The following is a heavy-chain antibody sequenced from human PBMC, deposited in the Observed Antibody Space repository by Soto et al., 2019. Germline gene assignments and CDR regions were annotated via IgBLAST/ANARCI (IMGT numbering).Heavy chain of an antibody. V-gene: IGHV1-18*01. CDR1: GYTFISFG. D-gene: IGHD2-15*01. CDR3: ARDRGYCSGGTCSSDWFDP. J-gene: IGHJ5*02. CDR2: INSYNGQT. Sequence: QAQLVQSGEEVKKPGASVKVSCKASGYTFISFGISWVRQAPGQGLEWMGWINSYNGQTKFAQNFQGRVTLTRDTSTTTAFMELRSLRSDDTAVYYCARDRGYCSGGTCSSDWFDPWGQGTLVTVSS.